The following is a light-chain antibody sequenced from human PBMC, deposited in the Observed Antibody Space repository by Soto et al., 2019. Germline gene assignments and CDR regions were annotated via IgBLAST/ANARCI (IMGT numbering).Light chain of an antibody. J-gene: IGKJ3*01. V-gene: IGKV3-20*01. CDR2: GAS. CDR1: QSVTSSY. Sequence: EVVLTQSPGTLSLPPGERATLSCRTSQSVTSSYLAWYQQKPGQAPRLLIYGASTRATGIPDRFFASGSGTDFTLTISRLEPEDFAVYYCQQHGNSPFTFGPGTKVDLK. CDR3: QQHGNSPFT.